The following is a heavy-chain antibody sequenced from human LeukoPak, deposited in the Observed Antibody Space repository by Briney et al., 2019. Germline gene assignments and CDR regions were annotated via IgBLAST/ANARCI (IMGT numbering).Heavy chain of an antibody. Sequence: GGSLRLSCSASGFTFSSYAMHWVRQAPGKGLEYVSAISSNGGSTYYADSVKGRFTISRDNSKNTLYLQMSSLRAEDTAVYYCVKPYSSSWIAEDYWGQGTLVTVSS. D-gene: IGHD6-13*01. CDR2: ISSNGGST. J-gene: IGHJ4*02. CDR1: GFTFSSYA. CDR3: VKPYSSSWIAEDY. V-gene: IGHV3-64D*06.